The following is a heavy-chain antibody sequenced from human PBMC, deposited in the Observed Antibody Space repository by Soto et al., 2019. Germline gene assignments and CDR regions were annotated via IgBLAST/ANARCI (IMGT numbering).Heavy chain of an antibody. J-gene: IGHJ4*02. CDR2: ISYDAYDGNYK. CDR1: GFTFSDYD. V-gene: IGHV3-30*03. D-gene: IGHD2-21*02. Sequence: PGGSLRLSCAASGFTFSDYDMYWVRQAPGKGLEWVAFISYDAYDGNYKYYGDSVKGRFTISRDSSRNTLYVQMNSLRAEDTAVYYCARRLTTTVTAMGYWGQGTPVTVSS. CDR3: ARRLTTTVTAMGY.